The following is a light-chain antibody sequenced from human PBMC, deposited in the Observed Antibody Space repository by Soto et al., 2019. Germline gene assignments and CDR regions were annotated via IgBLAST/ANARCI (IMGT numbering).Light chain of an antibody. J-gene: IGLJ2*01. Sequence: QSVLTQPPSASGTPGQRVIISCSGSSSNIGSNYVYWYRQLPGTAPKVLIYRTDQRPSGVPDRFSGSRSGTSASLAISGLRSEDEADYYCAAWDDSLSGRVFGGGTKLTVL. CDR1: SSNIGSNY. CDR3: AAWDDSLSGRV. V-gene: IGLV1-47*01. CDR2: RTD.